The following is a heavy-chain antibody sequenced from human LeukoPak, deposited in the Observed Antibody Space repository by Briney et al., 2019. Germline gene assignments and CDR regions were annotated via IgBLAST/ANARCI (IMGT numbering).Heavy chain of an antibody. Sequence: GGSLRLSCAASGFTFSSYTMNWVRQAPGKGLEWVSSIGSSGSYIYYADSVRGRFTLSRDNAKNSLYLQMNSLKTEDTAVYYCTTDHRTIYGVVTPDYWGQGTLVTVSS. D-gene: IGHD3-3*01. CDR2: IGSSGSYI. V-gene: IGHV3-21*03. CDR3: TTDHRTIYGVVTPDY. J-gene: IGHJ4*02. CDR1: GFTFSSYT.